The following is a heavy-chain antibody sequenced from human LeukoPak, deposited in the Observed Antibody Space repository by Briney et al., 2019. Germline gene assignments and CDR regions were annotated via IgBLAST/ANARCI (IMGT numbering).Heavy chain of an antibody. V-gene: IGHV6-1*01. CDR2: TYYRSKLYN. CDR1: GDSVSSNSAA. CDR3: ARDRQIPRIAVAGLDNWFDP. Sequence: SQTLSLTCVISGDSVSSNSAAWNWLRQSPSRGLEWLGRTYYRSKLYNDYAVSVKSLITINPDTSKNQFSLQLNSVTPEDTAVYYCARDRQIPRIAVAGLDNWFDPWGQGTLVTVSS. D-gene: IGHD6-19*01. J-gene: IGHJ5*02.